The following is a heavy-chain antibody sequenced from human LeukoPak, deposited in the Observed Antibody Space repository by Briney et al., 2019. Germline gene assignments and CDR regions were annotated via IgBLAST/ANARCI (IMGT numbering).Heavy chain of an antibody. Sequence: SETLSLTCTVSGDSISSSSYCWGWIRQHPGKGLEWVGSIYYSGSTYYSPSLMSRVTISVDTSKNQFSLNLRSVTAADTAVYYCARHPLYVSGSYYNSNWFDPWGQGTLVTVSS. V-gene: IGHV4-39*01. J-gene: IGHJ5*02. D-gene: IGHD3-10*01. CDR3: ARHPLYVSGSYYNSNWFDP. CDR1: GDSISSSSYC. CDR2: IYYSGST.